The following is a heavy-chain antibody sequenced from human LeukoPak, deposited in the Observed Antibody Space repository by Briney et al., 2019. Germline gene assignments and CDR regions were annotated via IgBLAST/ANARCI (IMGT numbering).Heavy chain of an antibody. Sequence: EASVKVSCKASGGTFSSYAIGWVRQAPGQGLEWMGGIIPIFGTANYAQKFQGRVTITADESTSTAYMELSSLRSEDTAVYYCARDLSAMTTVNWFDPWGQGTLVTVSS. D-gene: IGHD4-11*01. CDR2: IIPIFGTA. J-gene: IGHJ5*02. CDR1: GGTFSSYA. CDR3: ARDLSAMTTVNWFDP. V-gene: IGHV1-69*01.